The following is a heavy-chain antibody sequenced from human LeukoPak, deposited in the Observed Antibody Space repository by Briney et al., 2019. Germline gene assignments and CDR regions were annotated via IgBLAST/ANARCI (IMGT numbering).Heavy chain of an antibody. D-gene: IGHD2-21*02. CDR3: VQGFRGDLDDAFDI. Sequence: SVKVSCKASGGTFSNCAVTWVRQAPGQGLEWMGGIIPIFGTVNYAQNLQGRVTITADEYTSTAYMELRSLISEDTAVYYCVQGFRGDLDDAFDIWGQGTMVTVSS. CDR2: IIPIFGTV. J-gene: IGHJ3*02. V-gene: IGHV1-69*13. CDR1: GGTFSNCA.